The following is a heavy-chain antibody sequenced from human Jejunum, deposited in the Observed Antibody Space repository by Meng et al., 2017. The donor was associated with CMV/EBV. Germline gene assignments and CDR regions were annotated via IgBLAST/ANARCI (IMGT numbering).Heavy chain of an antibody. CDR1: GTTYTRSG. CDR2: VSAYHGNT. D-gene: IGHD1-26*01. CDR3: ARVEVGITSGDY. Sequence: QLQAAAEVRKPRAVMQVLSTAFGTTYTRSGNGWVRDRPGPGLGLMGWVSAYHGNTNYSQQFQGRVTMITDNTTSTAYMELRSLRSDDTAVYYCARVEVGITSGDYWGQGTLVTVSS. J-gene: IGHJ4*02. V-gene: IGHV1-18*01.